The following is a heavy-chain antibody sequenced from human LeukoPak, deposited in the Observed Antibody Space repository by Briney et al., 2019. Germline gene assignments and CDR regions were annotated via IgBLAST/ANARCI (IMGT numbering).Heavy chain of an antibody. V-gene: IGHV1-2*06. CDR3: AVVPAAILSNVY. Sequence: ASVKVSCKASGYTFTSYAMHWVRQAPGQGLEWMGRINPNSGGTNYAQKFQGRVTMTRDTSISTAYMELSRLRSDDTAVYYCAVVPAAILSNVYWGQGTLVTVSS. J-gene: IGHJ4*02. D-gene: IGHD2-2*01. CDR2: INPNSGGT. CDR1: GYTFTSYA.